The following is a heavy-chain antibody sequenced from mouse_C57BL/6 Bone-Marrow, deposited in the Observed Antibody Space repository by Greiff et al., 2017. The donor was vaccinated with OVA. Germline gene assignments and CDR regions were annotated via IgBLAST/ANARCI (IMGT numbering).Heavy chain of an antibody. J-gene: IGHJ2*01. V-gene: IGHV1-5*01. CDR3: TKGRLPYYFDY. CDR1: GYTFTSYW. CDR2: IYPGNSDT. Sequence: EVKVVESGTVLARPGASVKMSCKTSGYTFTSYWMHWVKQRPGQGLEWIGAIYPGNSDTSYNQKFKGKAKLTAVTSASTAYMELSSLTNEDSAVYYCTKGRLPYYFDYWGQGTTLTVSS. D-gene: IGHD2-2*01.